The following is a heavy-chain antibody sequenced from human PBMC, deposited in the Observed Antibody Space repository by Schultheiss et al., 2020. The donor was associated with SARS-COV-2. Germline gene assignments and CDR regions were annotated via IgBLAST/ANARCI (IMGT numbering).Heavy chain of an antibody. CDR1: GFSFSDHS. V-gene: IGHV3-48*04. D-gene: IGHD2-2*01. Sequence: GESLKISCAASGFSFSDHSMDWVRQTPGKGPEWLAHISTGSDTVHYADSVKGRFTIFRDNTKNSLYLQMNSLRAEDTALYYCARAPHPIVVPAAIGYYYYYMDVWGKGTTVTVSS. CDR2: ISTGSDTV. J-gene: IGHJ6*03. CDR3: ARAPHPIVVPAAIGYYYYYMDV.